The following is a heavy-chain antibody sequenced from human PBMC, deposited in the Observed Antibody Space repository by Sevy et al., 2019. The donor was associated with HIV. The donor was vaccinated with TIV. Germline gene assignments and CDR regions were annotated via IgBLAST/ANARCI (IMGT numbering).Heavy chain of an antibody. D-gene: IGHD2-2*01. J-gene: IGHJ4*02. CDR1: GFTFSSVG. CDR3: AKDGDCTTTSCGYIFSYYSEY. CDR2: ITYDGGDK. V-gene: IGHV3-30*18. Sequence: GGSLRLSCAASGFTFSSVGMHWVRQAPGKGLEWMAAITYDGGDKYYADSVKGQFTITRDNSKNTRYLQMNSLRTEDTAVYYCAKDGDCTTTSCGYIFSYYSEYWGQGSLVTVSS.